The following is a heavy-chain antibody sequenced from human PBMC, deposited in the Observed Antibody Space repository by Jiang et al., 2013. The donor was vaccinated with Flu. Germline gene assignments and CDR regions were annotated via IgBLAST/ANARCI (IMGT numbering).Heavy chain of an antibody. J-gene: IGHJ4*02. V-gene: IGHV1-46*01. CDR1: GYTFTSYY. D-gene: IGHD3-3*01. CDR2: INPSGGST. CDR3: ARERYSFWSGYYNHYYYYGGNRSFDY. Sequence: GAEVKKPGASVKVSCKASGYTFTSYYMHWVRQAPGQGLEWMGIINPSGGSTSYAQKFQGRVTMTRDTSTSTVYMELSSLRSEDTAVYYCARERYSFWSGYYNHYYYYGGNRSFDYWGQGTLVTVSS.